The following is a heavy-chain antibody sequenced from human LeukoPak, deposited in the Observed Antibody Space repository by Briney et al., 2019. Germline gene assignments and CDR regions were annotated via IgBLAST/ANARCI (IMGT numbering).Heavy chain of an antibody. Sequence: PSETLSLTCAVYGGSFSGYYWSWIRQPPGKGLEWIGEINHSGSTNYNPSLKSRVTISIDTSKNRFSLKLSSVTAADTAVYYCARGRPYYYDSSGYYPHYYFDYWGQGTLVTVSS. D-gene: IGHD3-22*01. J-gene: IGHJ4*02. CDR1: GGSFSGYY. CDR2: INHSGST. CDR3: ARGRPYYYDSSGYYPHYYFDY. V-gene: IGHV4-34*01.